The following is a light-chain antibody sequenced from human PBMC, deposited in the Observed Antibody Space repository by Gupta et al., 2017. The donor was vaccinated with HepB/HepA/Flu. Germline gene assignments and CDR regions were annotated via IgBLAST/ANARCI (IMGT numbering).Light chain of an antibody. CDR1: SSDVGGYNY. CDR3: SSYAGSNNLL. CDR2: AVS. Sequence: QSALTQPPSASGSPGQPVPISCTGTSSDVGGYNYVSWYQQHPGKAPKVIFYAVSKRPSGVPDRFSGSKSGNTASLTVSGLQSEDEADYYCSSYAGSNNLLFGGGTKLTVL. J-gene: IGLJ2*01. V-gene: IGLV2-8*01.